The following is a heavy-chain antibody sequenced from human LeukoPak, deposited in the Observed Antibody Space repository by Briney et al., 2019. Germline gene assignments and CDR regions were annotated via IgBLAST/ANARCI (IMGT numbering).Heavy chain of an antibody. CDR3: ARDGRYSSSWTEPNY. CDR2: INPNSGGT. J-gene: IGHJ4*02. V-gene: IGHV1-2*02. CDR1: GYTFTGYY. Sequence: SLTVSCKASGYTFTGYYMHWVRQAPGQKLAWIEWINPNSGGTNYAQKFQGRVTMTRDTSISTAYMELSRLRSDDTAVYYCARDGRYSSSWTEPNYWGQGTLVTVSS. D-gene: IGHD6-13*01.